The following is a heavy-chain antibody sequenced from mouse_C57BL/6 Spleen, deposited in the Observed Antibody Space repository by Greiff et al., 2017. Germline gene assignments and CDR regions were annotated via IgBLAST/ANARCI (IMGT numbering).Heavy chain of an antibody. CDR3: ARSEYYGSSYVSYFDY. CDR1: GYTFTGYW. V-gene: IGHV1-9*01. CDR2: ILPGSGST. J-gene: IGHJ2*01. Sequence: VQLQQSGAELMKPGASVKLSCKATGYTFTGYWIEWVKQRPGHGLEWIGEILPGSGSTNYNEKFKGKATFTADTSSNTAYMQLSSLTTEDSAIYYCARSEYYGSSYVSYFDYWGKGTTLTVSS. D-gene: IGHD1-1*01.